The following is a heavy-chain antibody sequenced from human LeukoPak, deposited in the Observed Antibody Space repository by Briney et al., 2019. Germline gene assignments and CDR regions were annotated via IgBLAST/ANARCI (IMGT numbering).Heavy chain of an antibody. CDR3: ARDPEAAWYFDL. Sequence: GGSLRLSCAASGFTFSSYSMNWVRQAPGKGLEWVSSISSSNSYIYYADSVKGRFTISRDNAKNSLYLQMNSLRAEDTAVYYCARDPEAAWYFDLWGRGTLVTVSS. V-gene: IGHV3-21*01. CDR2: ISSSNSYI. CDR1: GFTFSSYS. J-gene: IGHJ2*01.